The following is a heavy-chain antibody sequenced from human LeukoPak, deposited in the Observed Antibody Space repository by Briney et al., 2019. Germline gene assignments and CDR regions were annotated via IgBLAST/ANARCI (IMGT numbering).Heavy chain of an antibody. Sequence: SETLSLTCTVSGGSISSGVYYWSWIRQHPGKGLEWIGYIYYSGSTYYNPSLKSRVTISVDTSKNQFSLKLSSVTAADTAVYYCARELLMTTMNWFDPWGQGTLVTVSS. D-gene: IGHD5-24*01. V-gene: IGHV4-31*03. CDR3: ARELLMTTMNWFDP. J-gene: IGHJ5*02. CDR1: GGSISSGVYY. CDR2: IYYSGST.